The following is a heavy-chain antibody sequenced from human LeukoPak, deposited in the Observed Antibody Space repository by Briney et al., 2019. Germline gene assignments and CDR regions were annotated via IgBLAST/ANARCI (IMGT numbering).Heavy chain of an antibody. CDR2: ISTGGGTA. CDR1: GFTFSNYA. Sequence: PGGSLRLSCAASGFTFSNYALNWVRQAPGEGLEWVSSISTGGGTAYYADSVKGRFTISRDNSKTTLYLQMNNLRPADTAVYFCAQGTSWINPYFYMDVWGKGTTVTVSS. J-gene: IGHJ6*03. D-gene: IGHD2-2*01. V-gene: IGHV3-23*01. CDR3: AQGTSWINPYFYMDV.